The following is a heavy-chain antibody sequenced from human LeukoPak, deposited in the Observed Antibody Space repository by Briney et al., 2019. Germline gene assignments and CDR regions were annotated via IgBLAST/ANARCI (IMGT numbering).Heavy chain of an antibody. CDR3: ATIRDPPEIYDSSGYTFDY. Sequence: ASVKVSCKVSGYTLTELSMHWVRQAPGKGLEWMGGFDPEDGEAIYAQKFQGRVTMTEDTSTDTAYMELSSLRSEDTAVYHCATIRDPPEIYDSSGYTFDYWGQGTLVTVSS. D-gene: IGHD3-22*01. CDR1: GYTLTELS. CDR2: FDPEDGEA. J-gene: IGHJ4*02. V-gene: IGHV1-24*01.